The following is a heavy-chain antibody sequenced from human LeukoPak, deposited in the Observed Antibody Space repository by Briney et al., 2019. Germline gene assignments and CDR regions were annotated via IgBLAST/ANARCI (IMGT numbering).Heavy chain of an antibody. Sequence: GASVKVSCKASGGTFSSYAISWVRQAPGQGLEWMGRIIPILGIANYAQKFQGRVTMTTDTSTSTAYMELRSLRSDDTAVYYCARPRRSYSSSWPFDYWGQGTLVTVSS. CDR1: GGTFSSYA. D-gene: IGHD6-13*01. J-gene: IGHJ4*02. CDR3: ARPRRSYSSSWPFDY. CDR2: IIPILGIA. V-gene: IGHV1-69*04.